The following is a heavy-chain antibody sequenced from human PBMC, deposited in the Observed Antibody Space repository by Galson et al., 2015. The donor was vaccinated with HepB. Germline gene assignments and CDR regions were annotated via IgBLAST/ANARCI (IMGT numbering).Heavy chain of an antibody. CDR3: ARDTPYSSGWYGSGYYYYYMDV. Sequence: SLRLSCAASGFTFSSYSMNWVRQAPGKGLEWVSSISSSSSYIYYADSVKGRFTISRDNAKNSLYLQMNSLRAEDTAVYYCARDTPYSSGWYGSGYYYYYMDVWGKGTTVTVSS. J-gene: IGHJ6*03. CDR1: GFTFSSYS. CDR2: ISSSSSYI. V-gene: IGHV3-21*01. D-gene: IGHD6-19*01.